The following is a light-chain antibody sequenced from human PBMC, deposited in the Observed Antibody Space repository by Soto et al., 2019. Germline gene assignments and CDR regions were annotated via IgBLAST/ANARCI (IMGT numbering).Light chain of an antibody. V-gene: IGLV2-14*03. CDR2: DVT. CDR3: SSYTSSRTLV. CDR1: SSDVGAYNY. Sequence: QSAVTQPASVSGSPGQSITISCTGTSSDVGAYNYVAWYQHHPGKVPKLMIYDVTNRPSGVSGRFSGSKSGNTASLTISGLQAEDEADYYCSSYTSSRTLVFGSGTKVTVL. J-gene: IGLJ1*01.